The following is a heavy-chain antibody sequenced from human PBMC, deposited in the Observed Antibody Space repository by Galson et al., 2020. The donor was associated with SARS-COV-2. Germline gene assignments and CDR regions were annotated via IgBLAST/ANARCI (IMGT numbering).Heavy chain of an antibody. Sequence: ASVKVSCKVSGYTLTELSMHWVRQAPGKGLEWMGGFDPEDGETIYAQKFQGRVTMTEDTSTDTAYMELSSLRSEDTAVYYCATPRGSYYGMDVWGQGTTVTVSS. V-gene: IGHV1-24*01. J-gene: IGHJ6*02. CDR1: GYTLTELS. D-gene: IGHD3-16*01. CDR3: ATPRGSYYGMDV. CDR2: FDPEDGET.